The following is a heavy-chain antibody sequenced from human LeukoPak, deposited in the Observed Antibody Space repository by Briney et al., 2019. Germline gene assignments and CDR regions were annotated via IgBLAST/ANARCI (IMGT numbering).Heavy chain of an antibody. CDR3: GRGYSGYSY. CDR1: GFTFSSYW. D-gene: IGHD5-12*01. J-gene: IGHJ4*02. Sequence: GGSLKLSCAASGFTFSSYWMSWVRQAPGKGLEWVANIKPDGSDNYYVDSVKGRFTVSRDNAKNSLYLQMNSLRAEDTAVYYCGRGYSGYSYWGQGTLVIVSS. V-gene: IGHV3-7*01. CDR2: IKPDGSDN.